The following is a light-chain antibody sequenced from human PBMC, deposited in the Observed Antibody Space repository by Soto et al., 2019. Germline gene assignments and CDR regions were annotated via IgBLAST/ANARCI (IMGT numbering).Light chain of an antibody. CDR3: QQYGSSPLT. CDR2: GAS. Sequence: EIVMTQSPATLSVSPGERATLSFRASQSVSSNLAWYQQKPGQAPRLLIYGASTRATGIPARFSGSGSGTEFTLTISSLQSEDFAVYCCQQYGSSPLTFGGGTRWIS. V-gene: IGKV3-15*01. J-gene: IGKJ4*01. CDR1: QSVSSN.